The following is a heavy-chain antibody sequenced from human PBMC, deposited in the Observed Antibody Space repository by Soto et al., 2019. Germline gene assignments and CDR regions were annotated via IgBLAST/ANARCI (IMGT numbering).Heavy chain of an antibody. CDR3: ARGSLDIVVVPAAIRQRSYYFDY. D-gene: IGHD2-2*02. Sequence: QVQLVQSGAEVKKPGSSVKVSCKASGGTFSSYAISWVRQAPGQGLEWMGGSIPIFGTANYAQKFQGRVTITADESTSTAYMELSSLRSEDTAVYYCARGSLDIVVVPAAIRQRSYYFDYWGQGTLVTVSS. J-gene: IGHJ4*02. CDR2: SIPIFGTA. V-gene: IGHV1-69*01. CDR1: GGTFSSYA.